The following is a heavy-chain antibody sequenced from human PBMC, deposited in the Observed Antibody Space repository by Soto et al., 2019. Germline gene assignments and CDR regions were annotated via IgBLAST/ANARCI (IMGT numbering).Heavy chain of an antibody. D-gene: IGHD2-15*01. CDR3: ARDGYCSGGSCYSVPVFDY. V-gene: IGHV3-33*01. CDR1: GFTFSSYG. CDR2: IWYDGSNK. J-gene: IGHJ4*02. Sequence: QVQLVESGGGVVQPGRSLRLSCAASGFTFSSYGMHWVRQAPGKGLEWVAVIWYDGSNKYYADSVKGRFTISRDNSKNTLYLQMNSLRAEDTAEYYCARDGYCSGGSCYSVPVFDYWGQGTLVTVSS.